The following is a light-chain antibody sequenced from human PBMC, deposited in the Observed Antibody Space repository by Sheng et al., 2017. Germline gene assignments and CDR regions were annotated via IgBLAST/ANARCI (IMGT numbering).Light chain of an antibody. Sequence: EIVLTQSPGTLSLSPGERATLSCRASQTVTRFLAWYQHKPGQAPRLLIHGASNRATGIPDRFSGGGSGTDFTLTISRLEPEDFAVYYCQQYGNSPCTFGQGTKLEIK. CDR3: QQYGNSPCT. CDR2: GAS. V-gene: IGKV3-20*01. J-gene: IGKJ2*02. CDR1: QTVTRF.